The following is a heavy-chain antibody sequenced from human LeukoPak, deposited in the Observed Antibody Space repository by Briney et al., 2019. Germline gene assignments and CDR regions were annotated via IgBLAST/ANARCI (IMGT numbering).Heavy chain of an antibody. CDR1: GFTFSNYW. Sequence: GGSLRFSCAASGFTFSNYWMHWLPQSPGKGPVWVARINIDGSYTSYADSVKGRFTISRDDAKNTLYLQMSSLRAEDTAVYYCARDFDAGGTPGDDFDYWGRGTLVTVSS. CDR2: INIDGSYT. D-gene: IGHD4-23*01. J-gene: IGHJ4*02. V-gene: IGHV3-74*01. CDR3: ARDFDAGGTPGDDFDY.